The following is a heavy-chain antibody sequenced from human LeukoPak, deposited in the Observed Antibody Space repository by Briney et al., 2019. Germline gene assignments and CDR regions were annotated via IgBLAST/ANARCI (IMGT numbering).Heavy chain of an antibody. V-gene: IGHV1-18*01. J-gene: IGHJ6*02. CDR1: GYTFTSYG. CDR3: ARDEGYSGYDSPIYYYYGMDV. CDR2: ISAYNGNT. D-gene: IGHD5-12*01. Sequence: ASVKVSCKASGYTFTSYGISWVRQAPGQGLEWMGWISAYNGNTNYAQKLQGRVTMTTDTSTSTAYMELRSLRSEDTAVYYCARDEGYSGYDSPIYYYYGMDVWGQGTTVTVSS.